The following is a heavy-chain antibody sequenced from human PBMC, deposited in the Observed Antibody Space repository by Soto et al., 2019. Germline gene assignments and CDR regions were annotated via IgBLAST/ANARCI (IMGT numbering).Heavy chain of an antibody. CDR2: ISYDGTST. CDR3: AKDLGGGWIPDYFDH. CDR1: GFTFSSYG. J-gene: IGHJ4*02. Sequence: QVQLEESGGGVVQPGRSLRLSCAASGFTFSSYGMHWVRQAPGKGLEWVAVISYDGTSTDFADSVKGRFTISRDNSKNALALEMNSRRAEDTAVYYCAKDLGGGWIPDYFDHWGQGTLVTVCS. D-gene: IGHD3-16*01. V-gene: IGHV3-30*18.